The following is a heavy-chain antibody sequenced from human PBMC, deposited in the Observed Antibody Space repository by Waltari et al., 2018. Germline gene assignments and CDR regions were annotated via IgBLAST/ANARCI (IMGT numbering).Heavy chain of an antibody. CDR2: IIPIVGTA. CDR3: AREEGVDI. CDR1: GGTFSSYA. J-gene: IGHJ3*02. V-gene: IGHV1-69*12. D-gene: IGHD3-16*01. Sequence: QVQLVQSGAEVKKPGSAVKVSCKAAGGTFSSYATRWVRQAPGQVLEWMGGIIPIVGTANYAQKFQVRVTITADESTSTAYMVLSSLRAEDTAVYYCAREEGVDIWGQGTMVTVSS.